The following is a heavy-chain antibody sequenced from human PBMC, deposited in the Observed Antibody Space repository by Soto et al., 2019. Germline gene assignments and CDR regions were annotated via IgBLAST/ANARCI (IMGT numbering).Heavy chain of an antibody. CDR2: TYYSGNT. J-gene: IGHJ5*02. CDR1: GGSMTNYY. CDR3: ARDRRQNWFDP. V-gene: IGHV4-59*01. Sequence: SETLSLTCTVSGGSMTNYYWSWIRQPPGKGLEWIGYTYYSGNTNYNPSLKSRVTISVDTSKNQFSLKLSSVTAADTAVYYCARDRRQNWFDPWGQGTLVTVSS.